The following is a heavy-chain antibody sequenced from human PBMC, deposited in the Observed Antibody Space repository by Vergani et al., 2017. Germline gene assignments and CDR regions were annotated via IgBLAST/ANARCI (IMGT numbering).Heavy chain of an antibody. CDR2: ISYDGSNK. V-gene: IGHV3-30*18. CDR1: GFTFSSYG. D-gene: IGHD2-15*01. Sequence: QVQLVESGGGVVQPGRSLRLSCAASGFTFSSYGMHWVRQAPGKGLEWVAVISYDGSNKYYADSVKGRFTISRDNSKNTLYLQMNSLRAEDTAVYYCAKDLLGGGLDDYWGQGTLVTVSS. CDR3: AKDLLGGGLDDY. J-gene: IGHJ4*02.